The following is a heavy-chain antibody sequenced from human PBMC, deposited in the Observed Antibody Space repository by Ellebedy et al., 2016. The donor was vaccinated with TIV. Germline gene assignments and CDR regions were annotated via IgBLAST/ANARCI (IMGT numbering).Heavy chain of an antibody. CDR2: IYQDGSAQ. CDR3: ARRGSYGDYAVQVNSWFDR. D-gene: IGHD4-17*01. V-gene: IGHV3-7*01. Sequence: PGGSLRLSCEASGFSFRSYWMSWVRQAPGKGLEWVANIYQDGSAQYYVDSVKGRFTISRDNAKNSLFLQMNSLRVEETAVYYCARRGSYGDYAVQVNSWFDRWGRGTLVSVSS. J-gene: IGHJ5*02. CDR1: GFSFRSYW.